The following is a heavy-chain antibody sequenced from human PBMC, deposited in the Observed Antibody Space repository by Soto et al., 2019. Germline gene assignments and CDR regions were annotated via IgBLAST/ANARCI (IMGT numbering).Heavy chain of an antibody. CDR2: ISPKSGGT. J-gene: IGHJ4*02. CDR3: ARPPGYISDWYYFDL. D-gene: IGHD3-9*01. CDR1: GYSFIDYY. V-gene: IGHV1-2*02. Sequence: ASVKVSCKASGYSFIDYYIHWVRQAPGQGFEWMGRISPKSGGTNYAQRFEGRVTMTWDTSLNTAYMELSSLISDDTAVYYCARPPGYISDWYYFDLWGQGTLVTVSS.